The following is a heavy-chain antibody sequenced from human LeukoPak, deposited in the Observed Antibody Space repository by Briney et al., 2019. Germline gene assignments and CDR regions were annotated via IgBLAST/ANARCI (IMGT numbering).Heavy chain of an antibody. D-gene: IGHD3-22*01. Sequence: PGGSLRLSCAGSGFVFRRYWMHWVRQVPGKGLVWVARTNTAGTITTYADSVQGRFTMSRDNGQEKLFLQLTSLRVEDTAVYFCVREAMFDRSLDQWGQGTLVTVSS. J-gene: IGHJ4*02. CDR2: TNTAGTIT. V-gene: IGHV3-74*01. CDR3: VREAMFDRSLDQ. CDR1: GFVFRRYW.